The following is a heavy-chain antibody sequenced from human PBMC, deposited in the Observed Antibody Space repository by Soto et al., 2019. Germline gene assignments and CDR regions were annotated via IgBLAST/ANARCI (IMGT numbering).Heavy chain of an antibody. V-gene: IGHV3-53*01. CDR3: ARELPPDL. D-gene: IGHD2-15*01. CDR1: VFTVSSKY. J-gene: IGHJ5*02. Sequence: PWWSLRLSCSASVFTVSSKYMNWFRQAPGKGLEWVSIIWSAGLTYYADSVRGRFTISRDISKNILFLQMNNLRAEDSAIYYCARELPPDLWGQGTLVTVSS. CDR2: IWSAGLT.